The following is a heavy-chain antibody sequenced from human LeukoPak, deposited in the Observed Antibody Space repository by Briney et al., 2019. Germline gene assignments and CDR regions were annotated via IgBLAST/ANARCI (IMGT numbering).Heavy chain of an antibody. CDR1: GFTFSTYA. Sequence: GGSLRFSCVASGFTFSTYAMSWVRQAPGKGLEWVSVISGSGGSTYYADPVKGRFTISRDNAKNSLYLQMNSLRAEDTAVYYCARSYYYGSGSWRFDPWGQGTLVTVSS. CDR3: ARSYYYGSGSWRFDP. J-gene: IGHJ5*02. D-gene: IGHD3-10*01. V-gene: IGHV3-23*01. CDR2: ISGSGGST.